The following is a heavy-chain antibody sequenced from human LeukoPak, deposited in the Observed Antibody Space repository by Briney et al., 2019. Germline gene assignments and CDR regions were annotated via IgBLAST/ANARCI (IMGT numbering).Heavy chain of an antibody. V-gene: IGHV4-38-2*01. CDR3: ARGLSYYDSSGSYYVYYFDS. CDR2: IYHSGST. CDR1: GYSISSGHY. D-gene: IGHD3-22*01. J-gene: IGHJ4*02. Sequence: SETLSLTCAVSGYSISSGHYWGWIRQPPGKGLEWIGSIYHSGSTYYNPSLKSRVSISVDTSKNQFSLKLSSVTVADTAVYYCARGLSYYDSSGSYYVYYFDSWGQGTLVTVSS.